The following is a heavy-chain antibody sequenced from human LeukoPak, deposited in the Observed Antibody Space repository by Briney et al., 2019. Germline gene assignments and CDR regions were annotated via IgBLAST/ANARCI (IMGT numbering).Heavy chain of an antibody. V-gene: IGHV3-7*01. CDR1: GFTFSSYW. CDR2: IKQDGSEK. J-gene: IGHJ4*02. D-gene: IGHD3-22*01. CDR3: AKESDDSSGYYRLLPYFDY. Sequence: GGSLRLSCADSGFTFSSYWMSWVRQAPGKGLEWVSNIKQDGSEKYYVDSVKGRFTISRDNSKTTLYLEMNSLRAEDTAVYYCAKESDDSSGYYRLLPYFDYSGQGTLVTVSS.